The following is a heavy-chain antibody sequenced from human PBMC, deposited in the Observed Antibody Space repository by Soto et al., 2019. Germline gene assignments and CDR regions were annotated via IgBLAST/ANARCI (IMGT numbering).Heavy chain of an antibody. V-gene: IGHV3-9*01. CDR2: ISWNSGSI. Sequence: EVQLVESGGGLVQPGRSLRLSCAASGFTFDDYAMHWVRQAPGKGLEWVSGISWNSGSIGYADSVKGRFTISRDNAKNSVYLQMNSLGADDTALYYCAKELEGYCTNGVCYTGFDYWGQGTLVTVSS. CDR3: AKELEGYCTNGVCYTGFDY. J-gene: IGHJ4*02. D-gene: IGHD2-8*01. CDR1: GFTFDDYA.